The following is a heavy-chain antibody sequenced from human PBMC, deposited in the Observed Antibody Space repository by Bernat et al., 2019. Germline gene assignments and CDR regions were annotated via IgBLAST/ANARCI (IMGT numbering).Heavy chain of an antibody. CDR1: GGTFRREE. V-gene: IGHV1-69*04. J-gene: IGHJ6*02. CDR2: IIPSLGIA. D-gene: IGHD5-12*01. Sequence: VQLVQSGAEGKKRGEGGKGGCKAAGGTFRREESRGGRQAPGQGLEWMGRIIPSLGIANYAQKFQGRVTITADKSTSTAYMELSSLRSEEQAVYYCARRVRGYSGYDPYYYYYYGMDVWGPGTTVPVSS. CDR3: ARRVRGYSGYDPYYYYYYGMDV.